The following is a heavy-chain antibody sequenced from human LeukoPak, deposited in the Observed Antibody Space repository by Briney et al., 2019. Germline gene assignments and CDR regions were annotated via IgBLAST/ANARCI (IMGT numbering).Heavy chain of an antibody. J-gene: IGHJ4*02. V-gene: IGHV3-23*01. Sequence: GGSLRLSCAASGFTFSSNYMSWVRQAPGKGLEWVSAISGSGGSTYYADSVKGRFTISRDNSKNTLYLQMNSLRAEDTAVYYCAKDRGKSMATFDYWGQGTLVTVSS. CDR1: GFTFSSNY. D-gene: IGHD3-10*01. CDR2: ISGSGGST. CDR3: AKDRGKSMATFDY.